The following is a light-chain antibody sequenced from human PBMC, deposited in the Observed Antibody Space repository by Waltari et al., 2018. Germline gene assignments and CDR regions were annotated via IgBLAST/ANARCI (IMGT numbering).Light chain of an antibody. CDR2: QDS. CDR3: QAWDSSTAWRV. Sequence: SYELTQPPSVSVSPGQTASITCSGEKLGDKYACWYQQKPGQSPVLVIYQDSKRPSGIPERFSGSNSGNTATLPISGTQAMDEADYYCQAWDSSTAWRVFGGGTKLTVL. V-gene: IGLV3-1*01. CDR1: KLGDKY. J-gene: IGLJ2*01.